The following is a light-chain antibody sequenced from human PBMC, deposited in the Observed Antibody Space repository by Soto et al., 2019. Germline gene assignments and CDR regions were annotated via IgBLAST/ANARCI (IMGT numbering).Light chain of an antibody. Sequence: DIQMTQSPSSLSASVGDRVTITCRASQSISSYLNWFQQKPGKAPKLLIYAASSSQSGVPSRVSGSAAGTDFTLPSSSLQPEDFATYDCQQSYSTPLYTFGQGTKLEIK. V-gene: IGKV1-39*01. CDR3: QQSYSTPLYT. CDR2: AAS. J-gene: IGKJ2*01. CDR1: QSISSY.